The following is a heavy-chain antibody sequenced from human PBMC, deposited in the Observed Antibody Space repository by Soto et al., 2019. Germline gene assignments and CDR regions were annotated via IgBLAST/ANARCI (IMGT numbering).Heavy chain of an antibody. CDR2: ISYSGST. J-gene: IGHJ2*01. CDR1: GGSISSGDIY. V-gene: IGHV4-30-4*01. Sequence: SETLSLTCTVSGGSISSGDIYWSWIRQPPGKGLEWIGYISYSGSTNYTPSLKSRITISVDTSKNQFSLKLSSVTAADTAVYYCAGGDWYFDLWGRGTLVTVSS. CDR3: AGGDWYFDL.